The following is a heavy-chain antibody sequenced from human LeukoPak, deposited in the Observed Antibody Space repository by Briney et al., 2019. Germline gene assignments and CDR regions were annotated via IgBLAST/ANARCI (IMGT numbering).Heavy chain of an antibody. CDR1: GYTFTSYD. D-gene: IGHD3-22*01. J-gene: IGHJ4*02. CDR2: MNPNSGKT. Sequence: GASVKVSCKASGYTFTSYDINWVRQAPGEGLEWMGWMNPNSGKTGYAQKFQGIVTMTSNTSISTAYMELSNLSSEDTAVYYCARGGYSTPSYYFDYWGQGTLVTVSS. CDR3: ARGGYSTPSYYFDY. V-gene: IGHV1-8*01.